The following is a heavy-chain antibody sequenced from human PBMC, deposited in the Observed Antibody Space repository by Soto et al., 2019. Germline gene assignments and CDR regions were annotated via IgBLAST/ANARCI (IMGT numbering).Heavy chain of an antibody. J-gene: IGHJ3*02. CDR1: GGTFSSYT. CDR2: IIPILGIT. D-gene: IGHD6-6*01. Sequence: QVQLVQSGAEVKTPGSSVNVSCKASGGTFSSYTISWVRQAPGQGLEWVGRIIPILGITNYAKEVQGRVTITADKPTNTAYMELNSLRSEDTAVYYCARSSYSSSSKAFDIWGQGSMVTVSS. V-gene: IGHV1-69*02. CDR3: ARSSYSSSSKAFDI.